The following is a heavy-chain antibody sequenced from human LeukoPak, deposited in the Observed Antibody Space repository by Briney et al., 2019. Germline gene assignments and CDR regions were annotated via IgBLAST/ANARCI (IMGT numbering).Heavy chain of an antibody. CDR3: AKDRGRSVPGTPSANKNWFDL. CDR2: ISAYNGNT. CDR1: VYTFISCS. J-gene: IGHJ5*02. Sequence: ASVKVSCKASVYTFISCSISWVRQAPGQGLEWMGCISAYNGNTKYTQKIYGRGTMTTDTLTTTIYMYLRTLRYHDTPVYYMAKDRGRSVPGTPSANKNWFDLWGQGTLVSVSS. D-gene: IGHD6-19*01. V-gene: IGHV1-18*01.